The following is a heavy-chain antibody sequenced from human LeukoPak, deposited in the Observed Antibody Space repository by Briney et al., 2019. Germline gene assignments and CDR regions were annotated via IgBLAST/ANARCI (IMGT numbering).Heavy chain of an antibody. CDR3: ARAYCSSTSCSPGVYYMDV. V-gene: IGHV4-4*07. CDR2: IYTSGST. CDR1: GGSISSYY. D-gene: IGHD2-2*01. J-gene: IGHJ6*03. Sequence: SETLSLTCTVSGGSISSYYWSWIRQPAGKGLEWIGRIYTSGSTNYNPSLKSRVTISVDKSKNQFSLKLSSVTAADTAVYYCARAYCSSTSCSPGVYYMDVWGKGTTVTISS.